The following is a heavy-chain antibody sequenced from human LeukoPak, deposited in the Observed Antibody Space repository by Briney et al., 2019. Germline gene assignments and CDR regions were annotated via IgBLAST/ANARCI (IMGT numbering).Heavy chain of an antibody. J-gene: IGHJ4*02. V-gene: IGHV3-21*05. CDR1: GFTFKSYS. D-gene: IGHD3-10*01. Sequence: PGGSLRLSCVASGFTFKSYSMNWVRQAPGKGLEWVSFITSTSSDLFYSDSVKGRFTVSRDNARNSLYLQMNSLTAEDTAVYCCARAAGHYFDYWGQGSLVTVSS. CDR2: ITSTSSDL. CDR3: ARAAGHYFDY.